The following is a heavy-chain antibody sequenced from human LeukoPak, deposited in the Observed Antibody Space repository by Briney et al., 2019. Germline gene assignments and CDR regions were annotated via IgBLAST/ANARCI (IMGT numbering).Heavy chain of an antibody. D-gene: IGHD6-19*01. V-gene: IGHV1-2*02. Sequence: SVKVSCKASGYTFTGYYIHWVRQAPGQGLEWVGWINPNSGGAKYAQKFQDRVTMTRDTSISTAYMGLSRLRSDDTAVYYCAKGRVVAGSKSLTYHWLDPWGQGTLVTVSS. CDR1: GYTFTGYY. CDR2: INPNSGGA. CDR3: AKGRVVAGSKSLTYHWLDP. J-gene: IGHJ5*02.